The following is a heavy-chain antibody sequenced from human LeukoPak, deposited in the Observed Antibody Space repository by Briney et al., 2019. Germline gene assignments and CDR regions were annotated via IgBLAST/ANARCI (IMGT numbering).Heavy chain of an antibody. J-gene: IGHJ3*02. CDR2: IYYSGST. CDR3: ARRRLKFGSSWADAFDI. D-gene: IGHD6-13*01. CDR1: GGSISSSSYY. V-gene: IGHV4-39*01. Sequence: SETLSLTCAVSGGSISSSSYYWGWIRQPPGKGLEWIGSIYYSGSTYYNPSLKSRVTISVDTSKNQFSLKLSSVTAADTAVYYCARRRLKFGSSWADAFDIWGQGTMVTVSS.